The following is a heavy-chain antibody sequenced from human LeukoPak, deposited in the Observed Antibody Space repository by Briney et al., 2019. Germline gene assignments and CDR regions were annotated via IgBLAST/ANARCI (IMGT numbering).Heavy chain of an antibody. Sequence: SETLSLTCAVSGGSISSGGYSWSWIRQPPGKGLEWIGYIYHSGSTYYNPSLKSRVTISVDTSKNQFSLKLSSVTAADTAVYYCARGVVEQQLVVAGLVLHYFDYWGQGTLVTVSS. CDR3: ARGVVEQQLVVAGLVLHYFDY. V-gene: IGHV4-30-2*01. D-gene: IGHD6-13*01. J-gene: IGHJ4*02. CDR1: GGSISSGGYS. CDR2: IYHSGST.